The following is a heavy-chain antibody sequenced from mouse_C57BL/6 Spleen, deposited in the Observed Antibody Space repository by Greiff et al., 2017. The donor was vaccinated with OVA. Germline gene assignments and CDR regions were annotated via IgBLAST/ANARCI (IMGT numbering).Heavy chain of an antibody. Sequence: QVQLQQPGAELVMPGASVKLSCKASGYTFTSYWMPWVKQRPGQGLEWIGEIDPSDSYTNYNQKFKGKSTLTVDKSSSTAYMQLSSLTSEDSAVYYCARSYYGSSYWYFDVWGTGTTVTVSS. D-gene: IGHD1-1*01. V-gene: IGHV1-69*01. J-gene: IGHJ1*03. CDR3: ARSYYGSSYWYFDV. CDR2: IDPSDSYT. CDR1: GYTFTSYW.